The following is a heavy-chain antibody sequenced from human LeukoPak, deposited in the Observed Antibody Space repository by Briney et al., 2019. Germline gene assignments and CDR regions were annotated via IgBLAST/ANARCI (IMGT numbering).Heavy chain of an antibody. CDR2: IQYDSTIM. CDR1: GLNFGSHG. J-gene: IGHJ4*02. CDR3: AKDTIFAVDPFDY. Sequence: GGSLRLSCVASGLNFGSHGMHWVRQAPGKGLEWVAFIQYDSTIMLYADSVKGRFTVSRDNSKNTLYLQMNRLRAEDTALYYCAKDTIFAVDPFDYWGQGTLVTVSS. V-gene: IGHV3-30*02. D-gene: IGHD3-3*01.